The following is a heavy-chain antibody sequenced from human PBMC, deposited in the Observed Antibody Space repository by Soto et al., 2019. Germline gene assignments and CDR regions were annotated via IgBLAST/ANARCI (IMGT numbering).Heavy chain of an antibody. CDR1: GVSIGSHDW. Sequence: QVQLQESGPGLVKPSGTLSLTCAVSGVSIGSHDWWTWVRQPPGKGLEWIGESHQSGNTNYNSSLGSPITISPDKSKNHFSLQLRSVTVADTAVYYCATRDTGRVYWGQGTLVTVSS. CDR3: ATRDTGRVY. CDR2: SHQSGNT. V-gene: IGHV4-4*02. J-gene: IGHJ4*02. D-gene: IGHD5-18*01.